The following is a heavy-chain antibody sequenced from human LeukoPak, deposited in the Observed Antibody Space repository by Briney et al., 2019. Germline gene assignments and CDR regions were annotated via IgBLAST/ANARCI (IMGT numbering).Heavy chain of an antibody. CDR1: GGTFSSYA. J-gene: IGHJ4*02. V-gene: IGHV1-69*13. CDR2: IIPIFGTA. Sequence: SVKVSCKASGGTFSSYAISWVRQAPGQGLEWMGGIIPIFGTANYAQKFQGRVTITADESTSTAYMELSSLRSEDTAVYYCVTYYYDSSGYYYPRDYWGQGTLVTVSS. D-gene: IGHD3-22*01. CDR3: VTYYYDSSGYYYPRDY.